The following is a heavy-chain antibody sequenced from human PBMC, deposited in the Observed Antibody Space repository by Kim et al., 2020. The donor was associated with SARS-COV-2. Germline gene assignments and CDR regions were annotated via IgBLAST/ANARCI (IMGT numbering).Heavy chain of an antibody. D-gene: IGHD6-13*01. CDR1: GFAFNPFS. CDR3: ARPYVTSWYGGFDI. J-gene: IGHJ3*02. CDR2: LSAGGGTT. Sequence: GGSLTLSCAASGFAFNPFSMSWVRQIPGKGLEWVSTLSAGGGTTFYAGSMKGRLTISRDNSRDRVFLQMSRLRVEDTAVYYCARPYVTSWYGGFDIWG. V-gene: IGHV3-23*01.